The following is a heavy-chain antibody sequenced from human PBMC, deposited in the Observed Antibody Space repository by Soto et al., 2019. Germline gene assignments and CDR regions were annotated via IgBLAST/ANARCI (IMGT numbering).Heavy chain of an antibody. V-gene: IGHV1-58*01. D-gene: IGHD1-7*01. J-gene: IGHJ4*02. Sequence: SVKVSCKASGFTFTSSAVQWVRQARGQRLEWIGWIVVGSGNTNYAQKFQERVTITRDMSTSTAYMELSSLRSEDTAVYYCAAYNWNYVYYFDYWGQGTLVTVSS. CDR2: IVVGSGNT. CDR3: AAYNWNYVYYFDY. CDR1: GFTFTSSA.